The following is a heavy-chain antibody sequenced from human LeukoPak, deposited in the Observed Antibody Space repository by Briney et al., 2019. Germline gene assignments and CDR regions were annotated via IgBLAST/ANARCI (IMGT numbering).Heavy chain of an antibody. J-gene: IGHJ4*02. CDR1: GFTFSSYW. V-gene: IGHV3-7*01. CDR3: ARLRRDYYDSSGYDTFDY. CDR2: IKQDGSEK. D-gene: IGHD3-22*01. Sequence: RXSCAASGFTFSSYWMSWVRQAPGKGLEWVADIKQDGSEKYYVDSVKGRFTISRDNAKNSLYLQMNSLRAEDTAVYYCARLRRDYYDSSGYDTFDYWGQGTLVTVSS.